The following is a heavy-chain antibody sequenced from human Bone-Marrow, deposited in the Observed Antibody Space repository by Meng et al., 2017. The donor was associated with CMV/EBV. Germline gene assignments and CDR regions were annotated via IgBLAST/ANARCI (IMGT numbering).Heavy chain of an antibody. Sequence: SFSGSCSSWVRPPPGKGLGWIGEINHSGSASYNPSLESRVTISVDTSKSQFSLKLSSLTAADTAVYYCARGRVIFGVVIAARGWFDPWGQGTLVTVSS. D-gene: IGHD3-3*01. J-gene: IGHJ5*02. V-gene: IGHV4-34*01. CDR2: INHSGSA. CDR3: ARGRVIFGVVIAARGWFDP. CDR1: SFSGSC.